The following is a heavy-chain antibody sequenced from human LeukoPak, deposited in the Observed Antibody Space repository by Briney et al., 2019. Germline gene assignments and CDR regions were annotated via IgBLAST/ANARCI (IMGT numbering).Heavy chain of an antibody. CDR1: GYTFIHYW. CDR3: ARDPGGNHFGPGTYFAY. V-gene: IGHV1-46*01. J-gene: IGHJ4*02. CDR2: IDGETGNT. Sequence: ASVKVSCKASGYTFIHYWMHWVRRVRGQGLEWMGFIDGETGNTRYAQNFQGRITMTRDTSTGTVFMDLSSLRFDDTAVYYCARDPGGNHFGPGTYFAYWGQGSLVTVSS. D-gene: IGHD3-10*01.